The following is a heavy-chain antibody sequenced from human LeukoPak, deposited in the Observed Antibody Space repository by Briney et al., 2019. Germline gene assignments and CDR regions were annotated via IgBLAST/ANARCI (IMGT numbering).Heavy chain of an antibody. Sequence: PGGSLRLSCAASGFTFSSYSMNWVRQAPGKGLEWVSSISSSSYIYYADSVKGRFTISRDNAKNSLYLQMNSLRAEDTAVYYCARDPADWDWFDPWGQGTLVTVSS. CDR3: ARDPADWDWFDP. CDR1: GFTFSSYS. CDR2: ISSSSYI. V-gene: IGHV3-21*01. J-gene: IGHJ5*02. D-gene: IGHD2-21*01.